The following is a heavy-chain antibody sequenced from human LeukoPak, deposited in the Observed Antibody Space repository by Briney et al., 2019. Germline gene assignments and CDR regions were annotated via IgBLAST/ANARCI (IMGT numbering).Heavy chain of an antibody. CDR1: GYTFTGYY. Sequence: ASVKVSCKASGYTFTGYYMHWVRQAPGQGLEWMGWINPNSGGTNYAQKFQGRVTMTRDTSISTAYMELSRLRSDDTAVYYCARSTMIVVSAYHAFDIWGQGTMVTVSS. J-gene: IGHJ3*02. D-gene: IGHD3-22*01. CDR2: INPNSGGT. CDR3: ARSTMIVVSAYHAFDI. V-gene: IGHV1-2*02.